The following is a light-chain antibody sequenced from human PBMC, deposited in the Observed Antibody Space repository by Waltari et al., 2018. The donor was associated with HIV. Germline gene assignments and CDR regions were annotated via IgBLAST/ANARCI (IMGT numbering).Light chain of an antibody. CDR3: QQYKSYPYT. V-gene: IGKV1-5*03. CDR1: QSISGW. J-gene: IGKJ2*01. CDR2: KAS. Sequence: DNQMTQSPSTLSVSIGDRVTITCRASQSISGWLAWYQQKPGKAPKLVIDKASSLESGVPSRISGSGSGTEYTLTISSLQPDDYGTYYCQQYKSYPYTFGQGTRLEIK.